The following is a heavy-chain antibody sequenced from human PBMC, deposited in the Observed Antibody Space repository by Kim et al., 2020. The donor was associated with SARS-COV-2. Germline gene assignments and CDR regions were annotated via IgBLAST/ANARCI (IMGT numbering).Heavy chain of an antibody. CDR2: IYHSGST. CDR3: AKLGIAVAGLDY. V-gene: IGHV4-4*02. Sequence: LRETLSLTCAVSGGSISSSNWWSWVRQPPGKGLEWIGEIYHSGSTNYNPSLKSRVTISVDKSKNQFSLKLSSVTAADTAVYYCAKLGIAVAGLDYWGQGTLVTVSS. J-gene: IGHJ4*02. D-gene: IGHD6-19*01. CDR1: GGSISSSNW.